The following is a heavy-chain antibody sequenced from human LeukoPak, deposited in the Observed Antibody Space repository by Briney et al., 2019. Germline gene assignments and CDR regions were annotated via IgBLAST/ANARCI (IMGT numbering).Heavy chain of an antibody. D-gene: IGHD3-10*01. CDR3: AYYGSGRYYFDY. J-gene: IGHJ4*02. Sequence: PGGSLRLSCAASGLTVSSNYMSWVRQAPGKGLEWVSVLYSGGNTYYADSVKGRLSISRDNSKNTLYLQMNSLRAEDTAVYYCAYYGSGRYYFDYWGQGTLVTVSS. V-gene: IGHV3-53*01. CDR2: LYSGGNT. CDR1: GLTVSSNY.